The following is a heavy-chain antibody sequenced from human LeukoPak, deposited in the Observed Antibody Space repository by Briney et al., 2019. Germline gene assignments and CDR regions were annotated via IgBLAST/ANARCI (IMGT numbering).Heavy chain of an antibody. J-gene: IGHJ4*02. V-gene: IGHV3-23*01. D-gene: IGHD2-15*01. Sequence: GGSLRLSCTASGFTFSSYTMSWVRQAPEKGLKWVSTITTGGPNTYYADSVKGRFTVSRDDSKNTLYLQMNSLRAEDTAVYYCAKQSGYCSDGSCYFPYWGQGTLVTVSS. CDR2: ITTGGPNT. CDR3: AKQSGYCSDGSCYFPY. CDR1: GFTFSSYT.